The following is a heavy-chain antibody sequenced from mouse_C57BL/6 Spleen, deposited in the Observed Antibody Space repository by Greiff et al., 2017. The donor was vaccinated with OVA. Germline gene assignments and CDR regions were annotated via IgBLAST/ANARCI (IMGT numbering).Heavy chain of an antibody. CDR3: AKVARYARDY. J-gene: IGHJ4*01. Sequence: EVMLVESGGGLVKPGGSLKLSCAASGFTFSDYGMHWVRQAPEKGLEWVAYISSGSSTIYYADTVKGRFTISRDNAKNTLFLQMTSLRSEDTAMYYCAKVARYARDYWGQGTSVTVSS. CDR1: GFTFSDYG. CDR2: ISSGSSTI. D-gene: IGHD1-1*01. V-gene: IGHV5-17*01.